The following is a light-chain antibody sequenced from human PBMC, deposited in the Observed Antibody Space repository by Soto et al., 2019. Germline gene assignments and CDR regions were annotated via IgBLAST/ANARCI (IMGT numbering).Light chain of an antibody. Sequence: TISCTGTSSDVGSYNRVSWYQQPPGTAPTLLIYAVSNRPSVVPDRFSGSKAGNTASLTISGLQAEDEDAYYGSSYTSSRTFVFGTGNKVTVL. CDR1: SSDVGSYNR. J-gene: IGLJ1*01. CDR3: SSYTSSRTFV. CDR2: AVS. V-gene: IGLV2-18*02.